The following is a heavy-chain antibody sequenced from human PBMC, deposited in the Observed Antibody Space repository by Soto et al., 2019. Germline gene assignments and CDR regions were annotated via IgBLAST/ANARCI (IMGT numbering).Heavy chain of an antibody. CDR1: GGSISSSSYY. CDR3: ARQKWAKVAAHRWFDP. J-gene: IGHJ5*02. Sequence: KPSETLSLTCTVSGGSISSSSYYWGWIRQPPGKGLEWIGSIYYSGSTYYNPSLKSRVTISVDTSKNQFSLKLSSVTAADTAVYYCARQKWAKVAAHRWFDPWGQGTLVTVSS. V-gene: IGHV4-39*01. D-gene: IGHD2-15*01. CDR2: IYYSGST.